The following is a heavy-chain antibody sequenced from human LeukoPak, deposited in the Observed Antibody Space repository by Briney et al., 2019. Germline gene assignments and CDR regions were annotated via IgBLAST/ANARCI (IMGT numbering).Heavy chain of an antibody. D-gene: IGHD4-17*01. Sequence: GGSLRLSCAASGFTFSDYYMSWIRQAPGKGLEWVSYISSSGSTIYYADSVKGRFTISRDNAKNSLYLQMNGLRAEDTAVYYCARVSDYGDYPPDAGMDVWGQGTTVTVSS. CDR1: GFTFSDYY. V-gene: IGHV3-11*01. CDR3: ARVSDYGDYPPDAGMDV. CDR2: ISSSGSTI. J-gene: IGHJ6*02.